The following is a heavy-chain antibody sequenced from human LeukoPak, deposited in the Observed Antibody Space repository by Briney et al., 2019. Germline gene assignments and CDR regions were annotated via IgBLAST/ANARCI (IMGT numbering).Heavy chain of an antibody. CDR2: INPNSGGT. Sequence: ASVKVSCKASGYTFTGYYMHWVRQAPGQGLEWMGWINPNSGGTNYAQKFQGWVTMTRDTSISTAYMELSRLRSDGTAVYYCARGGPYCGGDCYSILEDNWFDPWGQGTLVTVSS. D-gene: IGHD2-21*02. J-gene: IGHJ5*02. CDR3: ARGGPYCGGDCYSILEDNWFDP. CDR1: GYTFTGYY. V-gene: IGHV1-2*04.